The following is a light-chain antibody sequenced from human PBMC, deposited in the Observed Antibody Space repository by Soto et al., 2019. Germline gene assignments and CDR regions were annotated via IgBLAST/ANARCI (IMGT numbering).Light chain of an antibody. CDR3: AAWDDILNGYV. CDR1: SSNIESNT. Sequence: QSVLTQPTSASGTPGQRVTISCSGSSSNIESNTVTWYKQLPGTAPKLVIYSNYDRPSGVPDRFSGSTSGTSASLVIRGLKSEDEADYYCAAWDDILNGYVFGGGTKLTVL. CDR2: SNY. J-gene: IGLJ1*01. V-gene: IGLV1-44*01.